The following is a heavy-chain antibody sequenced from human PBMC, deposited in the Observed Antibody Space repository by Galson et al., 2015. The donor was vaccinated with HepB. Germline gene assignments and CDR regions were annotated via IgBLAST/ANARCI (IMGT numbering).Heavy chain of an antibody. V-gene: IGHV3-23*01. Sequence: SLRLSCAASGFTFSTHPMNWVRQAPGKGLEWVSGISGSGDHPYYADSVKGRFTVSRDNSKNTLYLRMNSLRAEDTAVYYCAKDPDWFRTNDDYWGQGTLVTVSS. CDR3: AKDPDWFRTNDDY. J-gene: IGHJ4*02. D-gene: IGHD3/OR15-3a*01. CDR2: ISGSGDHP. CDR1: GFTFSTHP.